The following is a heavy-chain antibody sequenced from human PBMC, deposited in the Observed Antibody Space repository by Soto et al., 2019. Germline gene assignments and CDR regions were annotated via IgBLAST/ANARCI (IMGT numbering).Heavy chain of an antibody. CDR2: ISPYSGNT. CDR3: AFLGLAVAGTGY. J-gene: IGHJ4*02. CDR1: CYTFTTYD. D-gene: IGHD6-19*01. Sequence: SVKVSYKASCYTFTTYDLSWVRQAPGQGLEWMGWISPYSGNTKYAQKLQGRVTMTTDTSTNTAYVELRSLRSDDTAVYYCAFLGLAVAGTGYWGQGTLVTVSS. V-gene: IGHV1-18*01.